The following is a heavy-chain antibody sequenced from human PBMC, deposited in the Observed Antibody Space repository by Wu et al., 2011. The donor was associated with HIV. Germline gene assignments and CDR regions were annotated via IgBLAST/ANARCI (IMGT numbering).Heavy chain of an antibody. CDR1: GYTLISYG. CDR3: ARDRCIVSTSCYTGEYSYYYMDV. J-gene: IGHJ6*01. D-gene: IGHD2-2*02. Sequence: QIQLVQSGAEVQKPGASVTVSCKASGYTLISYGISWVRQAPGQGPEWMGWISAYNADTNYAQKFQGRVTMTADTSTSTVYMELSSLRSEDTAMYFCARDRCIVSTSCYTGEYSYYYMDVWARDHGHRLL. V-gene: IGHV1-18*01. CDR2: ISAYNADT.